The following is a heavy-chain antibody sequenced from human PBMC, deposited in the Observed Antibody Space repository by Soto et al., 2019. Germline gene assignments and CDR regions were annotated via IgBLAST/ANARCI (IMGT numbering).Heavy chain of an antibody. V-gene: IGHV3-23*01. CDR1: GFTLSDHY. J-gene: IGHJ4*02. CDR3: AKERQQLVLGYFDY. D-gene: IGHD6-13*01. Sequence: GGSLRLSCAGSGFTLSDHYIDWVRQAPGKGLEWVSAISGSGGSTYYADSVKGRFTISRDNSKNTLYLQMNSLRAEDTAVYYCAKERQQLVLGYFDYWGQGTLVTSPQ. CDR2: ISGSGGST.